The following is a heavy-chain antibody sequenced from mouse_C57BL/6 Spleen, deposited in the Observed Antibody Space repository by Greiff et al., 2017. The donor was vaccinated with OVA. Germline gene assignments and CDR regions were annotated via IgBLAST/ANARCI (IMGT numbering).Heavy chain of an antibody. CDR1: GYSITSGYY. CDR2: ISYDGSN. J-gene: IGHJ1*03. V-gene: IGHV3-6*01. CDR3: ASSGNYWYFDV. Sequence: EVQLQESGPGLVKPSQSLSLTCSVTGYSITSGYYWNWIRQFPGNKLEWMGYISYDGSNNYNPSLKNRISITRDTSKNQFFLKLNSVTTEDTATYYCASSGNYWYFDVWGTGTTVTVSS. D-gene: IGHD2-1*01.